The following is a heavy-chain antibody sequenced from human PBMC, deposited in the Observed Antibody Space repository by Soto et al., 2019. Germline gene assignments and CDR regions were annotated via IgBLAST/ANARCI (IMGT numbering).Heavy chain of an antibody. J-gene: IGHJ4*01. CDR2: INPNSRDT. CDR1: GYTFTAYF. Sequence: ASVKVSCKASGYTFTAYFIQWVRQAPGQGLEWMGWINPNSRDTNSAQTFQGRVTMTSDASTRTAYMELSRLRSDDTAVYYCARGIPTAAGPYVDFWGHGTLVTVSS. V-gene: IGHV1-2*02. CDR3: ARGIPTAAGPYVDF. D-gene: IGHD6-13*01.